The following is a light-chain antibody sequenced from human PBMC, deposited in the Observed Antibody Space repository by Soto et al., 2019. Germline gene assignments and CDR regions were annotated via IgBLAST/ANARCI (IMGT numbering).Light chain of an antibody. Sequence: QSALAQPASVSGSPGQSITISCTGTSSDVGAYTSVSWYQQHPGKAPKLIIYEVSNRPPGISTRFSGSKSASTASLTISGLQAEDEAHYYCSSYTGDNRDYVFATGTKVNVL. V-gene: IGLV2-14*01. CDR2: EVS. J-gene: IGLJ1*01. CDR1: SSDVGAYTS. CDR3: SSYTGDNRDYV.